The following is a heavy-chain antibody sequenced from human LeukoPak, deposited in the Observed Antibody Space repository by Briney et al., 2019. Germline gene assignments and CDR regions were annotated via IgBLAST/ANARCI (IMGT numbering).Heavy chain of an antibody. Sequence: GSLRLSCAASRFTFSSYGMSWVRQAPGKGLEWVSTINGGGVSTYYADSVKGRFTISRDNSKNTLYLQMNSLRAEDTAVYYCAKYGDILTGYPYYFDYWGQGTLVTVSS. CDR2: INGGGVST. J-gene: IGHJ4*02. V-gene: IGHV3-23*01. D-gene: IGHD3-9*01. CDR3: AKYGDILTGYPYYFDY. CDR1: RFTFSSYG.